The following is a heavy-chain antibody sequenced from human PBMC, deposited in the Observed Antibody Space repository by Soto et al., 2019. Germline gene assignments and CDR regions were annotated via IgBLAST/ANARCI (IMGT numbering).Heavy chain of an antibody. Sequence: ASVKVSCKASGCTFSSYAISWVGQAPGQGLEWMGGIIPIFGTANYAQKFQGRVTITADESTSTADMELSSLRSEDTAVYYCASSPSGSTSSWSLSCCGRRTLVTVSS. D-gene: IGHD6-13*01. CDR2: IIPIFGTA. V-gene: IGHV1-69*13. CDR1: GCTFSSYA. J-gene: IGHJ4*02. CDR3: ASSPSGSTSSWSLSC.